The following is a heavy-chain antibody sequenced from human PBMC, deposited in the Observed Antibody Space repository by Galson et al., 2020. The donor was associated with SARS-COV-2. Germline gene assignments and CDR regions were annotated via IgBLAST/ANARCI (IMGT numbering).Heavy chain of an antibody. J-gene: IGHJ3*02. CDR2: IYHSGST. V-gene: IGHV4-30-2*01. CDR1: GGSISSGGYS. CDR3: ARVLDTAWAFDI. Sequence: ASETLSLTCAVSGGSISSGGYSWSWIRQPPGKGLEWIGYIYHSGSTYYNPSLKSRVTISVDRSKNQFSLKLSSVTAADTAVYYCARVLDTAWAFDIWGQGTMVTVSS. D-gene: IGHD5-18*01.